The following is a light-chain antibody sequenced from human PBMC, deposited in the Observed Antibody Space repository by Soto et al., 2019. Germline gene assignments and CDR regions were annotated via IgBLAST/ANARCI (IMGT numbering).Light chain of an antibody. V-gene: IGLV2-14*01. CDR3: SSSTSSTTLYV. J-gene: IGLJ1*01. CDR1: SSDVGGYNY. Sequence: QSVLTQPASVSGSPGQSITISCTGTSSDVGGYNYVSWYQQHPGKAPKLMIYDVSNRPSGVSNRFSGSKSGNTASLTISGLQADDEADYYCSSSTSSTTLYVFGTGTKVTVL. CDR2: DVS.